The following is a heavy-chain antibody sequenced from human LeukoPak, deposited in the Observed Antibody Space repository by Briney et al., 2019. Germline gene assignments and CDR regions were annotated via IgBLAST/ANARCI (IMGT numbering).Heavy chain of an antibody. CDR3: ARGPHHYYDSSGYYSN. CDR1: GGSVSNSSYY. V-gene: IGHV4-39*01. CDR2: IYYSGTT. Sequence: PSETLSLTCTVSGGSVSNSSYYWGWIRQPPGKGLEWIGSIYYSGTTYYNPSLKSRVTISVDTSKNQFSLKLSSVTAADTAVYYCARGPHHYYDSSGYYSNWGQGTLVTVSS. J-gene: IGHJ4*02. D-gene: IGHD3-22*01.